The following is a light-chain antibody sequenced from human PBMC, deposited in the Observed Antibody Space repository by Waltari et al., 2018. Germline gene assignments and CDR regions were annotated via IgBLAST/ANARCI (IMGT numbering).Light chain of an antibody. CDR1: SSDVGSNNL. J-gene: IGLJ1*01. V-gene: IGLV2-23*01. Sequence: QSALTQPASVSGSPGQSITLPCTGTSSDVGSNNLVSWYQQHPGKAPKLMIYEGSKRPSGVSNRFSGSKSGNTASLTISGLQAEDEADYYCCSYAGSSTYVFGTGTKVTVL. CDR3: CSYAGSSTYV. CDR2: EGS.